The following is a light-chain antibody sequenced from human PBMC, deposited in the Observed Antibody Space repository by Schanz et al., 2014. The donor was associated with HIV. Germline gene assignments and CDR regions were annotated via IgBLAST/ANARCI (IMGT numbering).Light chain of an antibody. CDR1: QDIRND. J-gene: IGKJ1*01. CDR2: AVS. CDR3: RQDCTYGWT. V-gene: IGKV1-6*01. Sequence: AIQMTQSPSSLSASVGDSVTITCRASQDIRNDLGWYQQEPGKAPQLLIDAVSSVQSGVPARFSGSGSGTNFPLTISSLQREDFATHYWRQDCTYGWTFGQGTKVEI.